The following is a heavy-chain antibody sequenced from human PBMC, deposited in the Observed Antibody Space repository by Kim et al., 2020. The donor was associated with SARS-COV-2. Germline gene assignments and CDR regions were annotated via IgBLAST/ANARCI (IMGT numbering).Heavy chain of an antibody. D-gene: IGHD2-2*01. CDR3: ARGGSINCYG. Sequence: GGSLRLSCAASGFTLSSYWMHWVRQAPGKGLVWVSCINDAGSSTSYADSVKGRFTISRDNAKNTVYLQMNSLRAEDTAVYYCARGGSINCYGWGQGTLVT. V-gene: IGHV3-74*01. CDR1: GFTLSSYW. CDR2: INDAGSST. J-gene: IGHJ4*02.